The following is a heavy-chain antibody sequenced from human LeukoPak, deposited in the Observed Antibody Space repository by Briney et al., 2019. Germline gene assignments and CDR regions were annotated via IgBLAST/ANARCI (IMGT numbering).Heavy chain of an antibody. D-gene: IGHD2/OR15-2a*01. CDR2: ISSSSSYI. CDR3: ARDLTSFGAFDI. J-gene: IGHJ3*02. CDR1: GFTFSSYS. Sequence: PGGSLRLSCAASGFTFSSYSMNWVRQAPGKGLEWVSSISSSSSYIYYADSVKGRFTISRDNAKNSLYLQMNSLRAEDTAVYYCARDLTSFGAFDIWGQGTMVTVSS. V-gene: IGHV3-21*01.